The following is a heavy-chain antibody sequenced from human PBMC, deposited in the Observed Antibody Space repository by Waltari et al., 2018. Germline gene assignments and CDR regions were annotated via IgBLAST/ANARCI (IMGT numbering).Heavy chain of an antibody. CDR3: ARGTPLDY. Sequence: VQLVESGGGVVQPGRSLRLSCAASGFTFSSYGMHWVSQAPGKVLEWVSSSSRSSSYIYYADSVKGRFTISRDNAKNSLYLQMNSLRAEDTAVYYCARGTPLDYWGQGTLVTVSS. CDR2: SSRSSSYI. CDR1: GFTFSSYG. D-gene: IGHD1-1*01. V-gene: IGHV3-21*01. J-gene: IGHJ4*02.